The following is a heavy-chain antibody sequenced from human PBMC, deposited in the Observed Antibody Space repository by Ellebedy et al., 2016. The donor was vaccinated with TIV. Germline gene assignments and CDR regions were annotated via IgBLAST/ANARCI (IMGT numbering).Heavy chain of an antibody. V-gene: IGHV3-21*04. CDR2: ISSSSSYK. J-gene: IGHJ5*02. CDR3: STLGLVGALGDWFDP. D-gene: IGHD1-26*01. CDR1: GFTFRNYN. Sequence: PGGSLRLSCAASGFTFRNYNMNWVRQAPGKGLEWVSAISSSSSYKYYANSVKGRFTISRDNADNSLYLQIQSLRTEDTAIYYCSTLGLVGALGDWFDPWGQGTLVTVSS.